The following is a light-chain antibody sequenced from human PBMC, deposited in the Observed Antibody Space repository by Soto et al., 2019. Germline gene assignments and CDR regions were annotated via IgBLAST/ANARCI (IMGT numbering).Light chain of an antibody. Sequence: QSVLTQPPSVSAAPGQEVTISCSGSSSNIATNYVSWYQHLPGTAPKLLIYDNNKRPSGIPDRFSGSKSGTSATLGITGLQTGDEGDYYCGTWDSSLSAVVFGGGTKLTVL. J-gene: IGLJ3*02. CDR1: SSNIATNY. V-gene: IGLV1-51*01. CDR3: GTWDSSLSAVV. CDR2: DNN.